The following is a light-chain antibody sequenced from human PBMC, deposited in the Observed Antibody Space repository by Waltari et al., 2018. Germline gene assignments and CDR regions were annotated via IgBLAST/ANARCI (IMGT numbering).Light chain of an antibody. J-gene: IGKJ2*01. CDR1: LNIFGR. Sequence: DIQMTQSPPTLSASVGDRVTLTCRASLNIFGRLAWYQQKPGKPPKLLIYETSNLESGVPSRFSGSGSGTDFTLVIDNLQPDDFATYYCQNYHIRKAFGQGTNVEIK. CDR2: ETS. CDR3: QNYHIRKA. V-gene: IGKV1-5*03.